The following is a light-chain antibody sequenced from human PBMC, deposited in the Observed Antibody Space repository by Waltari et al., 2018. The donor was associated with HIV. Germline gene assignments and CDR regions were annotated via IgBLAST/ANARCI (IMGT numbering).Light chain of an antibody. CDR2: RNN. V-gene: IGLV1-47*01. Sequence: SVLTQPPSASGTPRQRVTISCSGSSSNIGSNYVYWYQQFPGTTTKPLIYRNNQRPFGAPDRFSGSKSGTSASLAISGLRSEYEADYYCAAWDVSLSGNWVFGGGTKLTVL. CDR1: SSNIGSNY. CDR3: AAWDVSLSGNWV. J-gene: IGLJ3*02.